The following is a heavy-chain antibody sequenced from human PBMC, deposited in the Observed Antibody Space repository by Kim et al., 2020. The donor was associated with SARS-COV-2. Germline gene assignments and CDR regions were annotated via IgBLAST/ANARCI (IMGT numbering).Heavy chain of an antibody. CDR2: ISSSGSTI. CDR3: ARDLEYYDYVWGSYRHGAFDI. V-gene: IGHV3-48*03. CDR1: GFTFSSYE. Sequence: GGSLRLSCAASGFTFSSYEMNWVRQAPGKGLEWVSYISSSGSTIYYADSVKGRFTISRDNAKNSLYLQMNSLRAEDTAVYYCARDLEYYDYVWGSYRHGAFDIWGQGTMVTVSS. D-gene: IGHD3-16*02. J-gene: IGHJ3*02.